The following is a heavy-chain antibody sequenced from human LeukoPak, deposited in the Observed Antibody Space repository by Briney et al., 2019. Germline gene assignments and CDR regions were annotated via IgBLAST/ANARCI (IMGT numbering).Heavy chain of an antibody. Sequence: PGGSLRLSCAASGFTFSGYSMNWVRQAPGKGLEWVSYISSSSTTTYYADSVKGRFTISRDNSKNTLYLQMNSLRAEDTAVCYCAKVPTIFGPFDYWGQGTLVTVSS. CDR3: AKVPTIFGPFDY. CDR1: GFTFSGYS. V-gene: IGHV3-48*01. CDR2: ISSSSTTT. J-gene: IGHJ4*02. D-gene: IGHD3-3*01.